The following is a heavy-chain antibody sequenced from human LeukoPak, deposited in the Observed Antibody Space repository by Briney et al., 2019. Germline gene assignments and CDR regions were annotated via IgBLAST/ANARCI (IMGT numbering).Heavy chain of an antibody. Sequence: PGGSLRLSCAASGFTFSSYAMHWVRQAPGKGLEWVSVISYDGSNKYYADSVKGRFTISRDNSKNTLYLQMNSLRAEDTAVYYCARDASSHTCSSTSCYSFRWDYWGQGTLVTVSS. V-gene: IGHV3-30-3*01. D-gene: IGHD2-2*01. CDR3: ARDASSHTCSSTSCYSFRWDY. CDR2: ISYDGSNK. CDR1: GFTFSSYA. J-gene: IGHJ4*02.